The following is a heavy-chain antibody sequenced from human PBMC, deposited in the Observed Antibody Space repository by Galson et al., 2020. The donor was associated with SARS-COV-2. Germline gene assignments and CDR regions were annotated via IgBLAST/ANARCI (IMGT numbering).Heavy chain of an antibody. J-gene: IGHJ5*02. CDR2: MNPKTGNT. D-gene: IGHD5-18*01. CDR1: GYTITNYD. V-gene: IGHV1-8*01. Sequence: ASAQDSCKTSGYTITNYDINCVRQATGQGLQWMGWMNPKTGNTGYVQKFQGRVTMTSDTSRSTAYMELNSLKSEETAIYYCARVWERGFSYGDVFDPWGQGTLVTGSS. CDR3: ARVWERGFSYGDVFDP.